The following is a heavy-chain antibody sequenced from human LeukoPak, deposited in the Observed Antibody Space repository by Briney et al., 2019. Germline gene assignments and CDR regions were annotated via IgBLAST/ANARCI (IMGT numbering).Heavy chain of an antibody. D-gene: IGHD3-22*01. Sequence: ASVKVSCKASGYTFTSYYMHWVRQAPGQGLEWMGIINPSGGSTSYAQKFQGRVTMTRDMSTSTVYMELSSLRSEDTAVYYCARYDSSGYYGYYFDYWGQGTLVTVSS. CDR1: GYTFTSYY. V-gene: IGHV1-46*01. CDR2: INPSGGST. J-gene: IGHJ4*02. CDR3: ARYDSSGYYGYYFDY.